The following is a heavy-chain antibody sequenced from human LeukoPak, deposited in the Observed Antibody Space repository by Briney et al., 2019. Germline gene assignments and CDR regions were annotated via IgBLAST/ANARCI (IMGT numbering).Heavy chain of an antibody. D-gene: IGHD4-17*01. J-gene: IGHJ4*02. CDR2: IFYSGST. Sequence: SETLSLTCTVSGGSISSSNYYWGWIRQPPGQGLEWIGSIFYSGSTYYNPSLKSRVTISVDTSKNQFSLKLNSVTAADTAVYYCARVDYGDYSKDFDYWGQGTLVTVSS. V-gene: IGHV4-39*07. CDR3: ARVDYGDYSKDFDY. CDR1: GGSISSSNYY.